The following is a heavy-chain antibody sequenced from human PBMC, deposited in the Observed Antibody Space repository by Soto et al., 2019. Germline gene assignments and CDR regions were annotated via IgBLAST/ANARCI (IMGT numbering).Heavy chain of an antibody. CDR2: IVVGSGNT. CDR3: AADQGGDRYYYYYGMDV. D-gene: IGHD4-17*01. V-gene: IGHV1-58*01. J-gene: IGHJ6*02. Sequence: SVKVSCKASGFTFTSSAVQWVRQARGQRLEWIGWIVVGSGNTNYAQKFQERVTITRDMPTSTAYMELSSLRSEDTAVYYCAADQGGDRYYYYYGMDVWGQGTTVTVSS. CDR1: GFTFTSSA.